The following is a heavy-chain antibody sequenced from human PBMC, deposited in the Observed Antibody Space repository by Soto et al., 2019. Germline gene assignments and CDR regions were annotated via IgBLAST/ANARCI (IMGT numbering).Heavy chain of an antibody. Sequence: ASVKVSCKASGGTFSSYAISWVRQAPGQGLEWMGGIIPIFGTANYAQKFQGRVTITADESTSTAYMELSSLRSEDTAVYYCASMGVVPAAMNYYYYYGMDVWGQGTTVTVSS. CDR1: GGTFSSYA. J-gene: IGHJ6*02. CDR2: IIPIFGTA. V-gene: IGHV1-69*13. CDR3: ASMGVVPAAMNYYYYYGMDV. D-gene: IGHD2-2*01.